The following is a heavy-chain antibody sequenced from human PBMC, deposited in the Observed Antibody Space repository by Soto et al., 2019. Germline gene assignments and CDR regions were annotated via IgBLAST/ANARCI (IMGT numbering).Heavy chain of an antibody. Sequence: SVKVSCKAPGGTFSSYAISWVRQAPGQGLEWMGGIIPIFGTANYAQKFQGRVTITADESTSTAYMELSSLRSEDTAVYYCARDELGCSSTSCYQWFDPWGQGTLVTVSS. CDR1: GGTFSSYA. CDR3: ARDELGCSSTSCYQWFDP. V-gene: IGHV1-69*13. J-gene: IGHJ5*02. D-gene: IGHD2-2*01. CDR2: IIPIFGTA.